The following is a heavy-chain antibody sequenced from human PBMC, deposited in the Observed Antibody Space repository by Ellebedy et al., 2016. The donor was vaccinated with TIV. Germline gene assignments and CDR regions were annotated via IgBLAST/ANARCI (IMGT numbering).Heavy chain of an antibody. Sequence: SETLSLTCTVSGGSISSYYWSWIRQPPGKGLEWIGYIYYSGSTNYNPSLKSRVTISVDTSKNQFSLRLRSVSAADTAVYYCARTDRGSSSLDYWGQGTLVTVSS. D-gene: IGHD6-13*01. CDR3: ARTDRGSSSLDY. J-gene: IGHJ4*02. V-gene: IGHV4-59*12. CDR1: GGSISSYY. CDR2: IYYSGST.